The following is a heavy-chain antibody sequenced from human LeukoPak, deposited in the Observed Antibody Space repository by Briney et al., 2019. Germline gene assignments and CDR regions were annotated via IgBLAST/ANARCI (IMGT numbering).Heavy chain of an antibody. CDR1: GFIFTDYH. V-gene: IGHV1-2*02. CDR3: ARDWSGYNPIYYFDH. CDR2: INPRSGDT. D-gene: IGHD5-24*01. Sequence: ASVKVSCKSSGFIFTDYHLHWLRQAPGQGLEWMGWINPRSGDTTYAQKFPGRVTMTRDTSTNTAYMELSSLRSDDTAVYYCARDWSGYNPIYYFDHWGQGTLVTVSS. J-gene: IGHJ4*02.